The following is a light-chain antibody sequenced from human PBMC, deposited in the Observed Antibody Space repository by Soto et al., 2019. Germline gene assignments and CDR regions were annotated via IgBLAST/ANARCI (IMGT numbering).Light chain of an antibody. J-gene: IGKJ1*01. V-gene: IGKV3-15*01. CDR3: QQYNNWPRT. CDR2: GAS. CDR1: QSIRTN. Sequence: DIVMTQSPATLSVSSGERATLSCRASQSIRTNLAWYQHKPGQAPRLLIYGASTGVTGVPARFSGSGSGTEFTLTISSLQSEDFAVYYCQQYNNWPRTFGQGTKVEIK.